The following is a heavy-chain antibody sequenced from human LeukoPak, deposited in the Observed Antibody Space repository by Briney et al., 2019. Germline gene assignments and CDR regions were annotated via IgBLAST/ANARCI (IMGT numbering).Heavy chain of an antibody. Sequence: SETLSLTCAVHGGSFSGYYWSWIRQPPGKGLEWIGEINHSGSTNYNPSLKSRVTISVDTSKNQFSLKVTSVTAADTAVYYCARGDSGGDTSDIWGQGTMVTVFS. CDR1: GGSFSGYY. D-gene: IGHD3-10*01. CDR3: ARGDSGGDTSDI. V-gene: IGHV4-34*01. J-gene: IGHJ3*02. CDR2: INHSGST.